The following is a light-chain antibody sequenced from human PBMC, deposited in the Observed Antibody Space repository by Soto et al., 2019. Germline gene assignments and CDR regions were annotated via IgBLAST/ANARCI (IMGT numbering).Light chain of an antibody. CDR2: EVS. Sequence: QSALTQPPSASGSPGQSVTISCTGTSSDVGGYNYVSWYQQHPGKAPKLMIYEVSKRPSGVPDRFSGSKSDNTASLTVSGLQAEDEADYYCSSYAGSLVFGGGTQLTVL. V-gene: IGLV2-8*01. CDR3: SSYAGSLV. J-gene: IGLJ2*01. CDR1: SSDVGGYNY.